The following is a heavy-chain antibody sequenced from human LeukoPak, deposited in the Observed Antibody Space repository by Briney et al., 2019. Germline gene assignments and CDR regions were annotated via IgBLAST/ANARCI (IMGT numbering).Heavy chain of an antibody. J-gene: IGHJ4*02. CDR3: ARRGDYEFDS. V-gene: IGHV4-39*01. Sequence: SETLSLTCTVSGGSLSSSSYYRGWIRQPPGKGLEWIGSIYYSGSTYYNPSLKSRVTISVDTSKNQFSLKLTSVTAADTAVYYCARRGDYEFDSWGQGTLVTVSS. CDR1: GGSLSSSSYY. D-gene: IGHD4-17*01. CDR2: IYYSGST.